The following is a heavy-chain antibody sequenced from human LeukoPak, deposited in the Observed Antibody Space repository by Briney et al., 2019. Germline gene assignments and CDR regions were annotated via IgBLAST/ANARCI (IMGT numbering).Heavy chain of an antibody. D-gene: IGHD2-15*01. Sequence: ASVKASCKASGGTFSSYAISWVRQAPGQGLEWMGRIIPIFGTANYAQKFQGRVTITTDESTSTAYMELSSLRSEDTAVYYCARDQDPDNWFDPWGQGTLVTVSS. V-gene: IGHV1-69*05. J-gene: IGHJ5*02. CDR2: IIPIFGTA. CDR1: GGTFSSYA. CDR3: ARDQDPDNWFDP.